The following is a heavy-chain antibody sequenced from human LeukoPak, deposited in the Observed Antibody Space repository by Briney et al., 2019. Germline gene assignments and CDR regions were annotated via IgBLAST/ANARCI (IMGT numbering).Heavy chain of an antibody. V-gene: IGHV3-23*01. Sequence: GGSLRLSCAASEFTFRNYAMSWVRQAPGKGLEWISFISGSGGSTYYADSVKGRFTISRDNSKNTLYLQMNSLRAEDTAVYYCAKDLTMLYYYDSSGYPDYWAREPWSPSPQ. CDR3: AKDLTMLYYYDSSGYPDY. CDR1: EFTFRNYA. J-gene: IGHJ4*02. CDR2: ISGSGGST. D-gene: IGHD3-22*01.